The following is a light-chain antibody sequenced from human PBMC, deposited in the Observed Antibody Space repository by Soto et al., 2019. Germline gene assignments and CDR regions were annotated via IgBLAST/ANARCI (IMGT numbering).Light chain of an antibody. J-gene: IGKJ1*01. CDR2: DAS. Sequence: EVVMTQSPGTLSLSPGEGATLSFSASQSVSGNYLAWYQQKPGQSPRLVIYDASSRATGIPDRFSGSGSGTDFTLTISRLEPEDFAVYFCYQYDSSPWTFGQGTKVDIK. CDR3: YQYDSSPWT. V-gene: IGKV3-20*01. CDR1: QSVSGNY.